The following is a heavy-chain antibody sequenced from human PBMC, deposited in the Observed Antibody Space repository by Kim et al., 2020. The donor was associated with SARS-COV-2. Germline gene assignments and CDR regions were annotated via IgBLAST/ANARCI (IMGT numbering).Heavy chain of an antibody. V-gene: IGHV3-23*01. Sequence: DSVKGRFTISRDNSKNTLYLQMNSLRAEDTAVYYCAKDLVTMVRGGWFDPWGQGTLVTVSS. J-gene: IGHJ5*02. D-gene: IGHD3-10*01. CDR3: AKDLVTMVRGGWFDP.